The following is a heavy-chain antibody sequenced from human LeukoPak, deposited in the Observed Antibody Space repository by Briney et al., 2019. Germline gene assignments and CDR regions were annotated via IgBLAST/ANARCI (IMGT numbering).Heavy chain of an antibody. CDR3: AREGAGAHYFDY. D-gene: IGHD1-26*01. J-gene: IGHJ4*02. Sequence: SETLSLTCTVSGGSISSYYWSWLRQPPGKGLEWIGYVFYSGSTNYNPSLKSRVTVSVDTSKNQFSLKLSSVTAADTAVYYCAREGAGAHYFDYWGQGTLVTVSS. CDR1: GGSISSYY. V-gene: IGHV4-59*01. CDR2: VFYSGST.